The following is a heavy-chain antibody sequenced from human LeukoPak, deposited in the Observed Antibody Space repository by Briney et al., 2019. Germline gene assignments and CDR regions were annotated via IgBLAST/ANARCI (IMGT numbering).Heavy chain of an antibody. CDR3: VKDTVLGEFDY. Sequence: GGSLRLSCSASGFTFSSYAVHWVRQAPGKGLEYVSAISSNGGSTYYADSVKGRFTISRDNSKNTLYLQMSSLRAEDTAVYYCVKDTVLGEFDYWGQGTLVTVSS. CDR2: ISSNGGST. D-gene: IGHD3-10*01. J-gene: IGHJ4*02. CDR1: GFTFSSYA. V-gene: IGHV3-64D*09.